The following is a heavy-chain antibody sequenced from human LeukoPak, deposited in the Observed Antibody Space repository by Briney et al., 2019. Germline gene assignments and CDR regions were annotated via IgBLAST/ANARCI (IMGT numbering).Heavy chain of an antibody. CDR3: ARVAARVSLDY. CDR1: GITFSSYG. CDR2: ISSTGGTT. Sequence: PGGSLRLSCAASGITFSSYGMSWVRQAPGKGLEWVSSISSTGGTTHYADSVKGRFTISRDNSKNTLYPQMGSLRTEDMAVYYCARVAARVSLDYWGQGTLVTVSS. V-gene: IGHV3-23*01. J-gene: IGHJ4*02. D-gene: IGHD2-15*01.